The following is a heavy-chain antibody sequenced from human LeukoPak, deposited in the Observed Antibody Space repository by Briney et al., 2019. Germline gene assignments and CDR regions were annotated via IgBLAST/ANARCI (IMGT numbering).Heavy chain of an antibody. J-gene: IGHJ4*02. D-gene: IGHD1-26*01. CDR3: AKGGIVHPFDY. V-gene: IGHV3-21*04. CDR2: ISSSSSFI. CDR1: GFTFSSYS. Sequence: SGGTLRLSCAASGFTFSSYSMNWVRQAPGKGLEWVSSISSSSSFIYYADSVKGRFTISRDNAKNSLYLQMNSLRAEDTAVYYCAKGGIVHPFDYWGQGTLVTVSS.